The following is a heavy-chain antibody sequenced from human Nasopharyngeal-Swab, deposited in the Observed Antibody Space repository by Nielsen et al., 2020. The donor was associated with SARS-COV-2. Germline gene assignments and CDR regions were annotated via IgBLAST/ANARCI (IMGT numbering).Heavy chain of an antibody. J-gene: IGHJ6*02. CDR3: ASGQCINGVCNPTDGLDV. CDR1: GFSITYRF. D-gene: IGHD2-8*01. V-gene: IGHV1-45*02. Sequence: SVKVSCKASGFSITYRFLHWMRQTPGQALEWMGWITPFNGNAKYAQKFQGRVSITRDGSRTTASLELSSLRPDDTAMYFCASGQCINGVCNPTDGLDVWGQGTSVTVS. CDR2: ITPFNGNA.